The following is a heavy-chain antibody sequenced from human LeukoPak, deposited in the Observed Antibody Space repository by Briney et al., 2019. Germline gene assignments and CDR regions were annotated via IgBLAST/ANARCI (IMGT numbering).Heavy chain of an antibody. J-gene: IGHJ3*02. V-gene: IGHV3-30*04. CDR3: AREVVGVPAAMGVGAFDI. D-gene: IGHD2-2*01. CDR2: ISYDGSNK. CDR1: GFTFSSYA. Sequence: PGRSLRLSCAASGFTFSSYAMHWVRQAPGKGLEWVAVISYDGSNKYYADSVKGRFTISRDNSKNTLYLQMNSLRAEDTAVYYCAREVVGVPAAMGVGAFDIWGQGTMVTVSS.